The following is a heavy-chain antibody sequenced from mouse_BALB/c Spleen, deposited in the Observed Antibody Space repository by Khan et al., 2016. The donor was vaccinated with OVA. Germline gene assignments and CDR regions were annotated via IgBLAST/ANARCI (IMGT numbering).Heavy chain of an antibody. D-gene: IGHD1-1*01. Sequence: EVELVESGGGLVKPGGSLKLSCAASGFAFSSYSMSWVRPTPEKRLEWVATIPSGGSYTYYPDSVKGRFPISRDNAKNTLYLQMSSLKSEDTAMYCCTRDRNYYGSSFYFDYWGQGTTLTVSS. J-gene: IGHJ2*01. CDR1: GFAFSSYS. CDR2: IPSGGSYT. CDR3: TRDRNYYGSSFYFDY. V-gene: IGHV5-6-4*01.